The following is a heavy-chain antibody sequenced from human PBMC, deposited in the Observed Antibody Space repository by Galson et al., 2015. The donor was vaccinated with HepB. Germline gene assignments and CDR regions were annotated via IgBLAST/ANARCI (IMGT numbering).Heavy chain of an antibody. J-gene: IGHJ4*02. D-gene: IGHD3-22*01. Sequence: ETLSLTCTVSGHSLTNYYWSWIRQPAGRGLEWLGRIYSGGDTYYNPSLKGRLTMSVDTSENQFSLKVTSATAADTAVYYCARDSYYYDTGGYYLTDYWGQGTLVTVSS. V-gene: IGHV4-4*07. CDR3: ARDSYYYDTGGYYLTDY. CDR2: IYSGGDT. CDR1: GHSLTNYY.